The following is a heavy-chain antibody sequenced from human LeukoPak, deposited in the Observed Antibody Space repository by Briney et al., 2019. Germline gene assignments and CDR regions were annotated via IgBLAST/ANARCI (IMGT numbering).Heavy chain of an antibody. CDR3: ARVRVDCSSTSCYLYFDY. J-gene: IGHJ4*02. CDR1: GFTFSSYE. V-gene: IGHV3-48*03. Sequence: GGSLRLSCAASGFTFSSYEMNWVRQAPGKGLEWVSYISSSGSTIYYADSVKGRFTISRDNAKNSLYLQMNSLRAEDTAVYYCARVRVDCSSTSCYLYFDYWGQGTLVTVSS. D-gene: IGHD2-2*01. CDR2: ISSSGSTI.